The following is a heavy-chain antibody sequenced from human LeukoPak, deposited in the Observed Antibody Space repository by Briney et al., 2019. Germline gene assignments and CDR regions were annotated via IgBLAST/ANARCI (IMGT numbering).Heavy chain of an antibody. CDR3: ARPYQSGSYYPLDY. D-gene: IGHD1-26*01. Sequence: KASETLSLTCAVYGGSFSGYYWSWIRQPPGKGLEWIGEINHSGSTNYNPSLKGRVTISVDTSKNQFSLKLSSVTAADTAVYYCARPYQSGSYYPLDYWGQGTLVTVSS. V-gene: IGHV4-34*01. CDR1: GGSFSGYY. J-gene: IGHJ4*02. CDR2: INHSGST.